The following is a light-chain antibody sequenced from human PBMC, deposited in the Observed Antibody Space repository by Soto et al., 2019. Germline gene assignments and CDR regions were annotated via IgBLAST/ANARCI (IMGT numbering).Light chain of an antibody. J-gene: IGLJ1*01. CDR2: EVS. CDR3: SSFTSSTTRV. CDR1: DKLGDKY. V-gene: IGLV2-14*01. Sequence: LTQPPSVSVSPGQTASITCSGDKLGDKYACWYQQCPGKAPKLLICEVSHRPSGVSTRFSGSKSGNTASLTISGLQAEDEADYYCSSFTSSTTRVFGSGTKLTVL.